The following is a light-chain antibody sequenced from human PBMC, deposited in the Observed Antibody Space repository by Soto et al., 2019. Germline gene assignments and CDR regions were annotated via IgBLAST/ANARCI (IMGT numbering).Light chain of an antibody. Sequence: DIVMTQSPDSLAVSLGERATINCKSSQSVLYSSNNKNYLAWYQQKPGQPPKLLIYWASIRESGVPDRFSGSGSGTDFTLTISSLQAEDVAVYYCQQTYSTPVTFGGGTKVEIK. J-gene: IGKJ4*01. CDR3: QQTYSTPVT. V-gene: IGKV4-1*01. CDR2: WAS. CDR1: QSVLYSSNNKNY.